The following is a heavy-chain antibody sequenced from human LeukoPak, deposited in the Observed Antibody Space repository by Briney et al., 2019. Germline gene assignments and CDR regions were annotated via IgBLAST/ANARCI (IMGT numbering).Heavy chain of an antibody. CDR3: AKGSGSLDY. Sequence: GGSLRLSCAASGFTFSSYGMHWVRQAPGKGLEWVAFIRCDGSNKYYADSVEDRFTISRDNSKNTLYLQMNSLRAEDTAVYYCAKGSGSLDYWGQGTLVTVSS. J-gene: IGHJ4*02. CDR2: IRCDGSNK. V-gene: IGHV3-30*02. CDR1: GFTFSSYG. D-gene: IGHD3-10*01.